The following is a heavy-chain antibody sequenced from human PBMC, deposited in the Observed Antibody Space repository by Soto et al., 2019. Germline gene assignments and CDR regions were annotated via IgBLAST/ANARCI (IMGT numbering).Heavy chain of an antibody. J-gene: IGHJ5*02. Sequence: SQTLSLTCAISGDSVSSNSAAWNWIRQSPSRGLEWLGRTYYRSRWYNDYAVSVKSRITINPDTSKNQFSLHPSSVTPEDTAVYYCARDRALTLAYCGDDCESNWFDPWGQGTLVTVSS. V-gene: IGHV6-1*01. CDR1: GDSVSSNSAA. CDR2: TYYRSRWYN. D-gene: IGHD2-21*02. CDR3: ARDRALTLAYCGDDCESNWFDP.